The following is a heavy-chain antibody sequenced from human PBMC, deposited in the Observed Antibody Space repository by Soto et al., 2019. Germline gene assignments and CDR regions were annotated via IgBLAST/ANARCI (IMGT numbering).Heavy chain of an antibody. D-gene: IGHD3-3*02. CDR1: GGTFSSYA. Sequence: ASVKVSCKASGGTFSSYAISWVRQAPGQGLEWMGWINPNSGGTNYAQKFQGRVTMTRDTSISTAYMELSRLRSDDTAVYYCARADILSRFDPWGQGTLVTVSS. CDR3: ARADILSRFDP. J-gene: IGHJ5*02. CDR2: INPNSGGT. V-gene: IGHV1-2*02.